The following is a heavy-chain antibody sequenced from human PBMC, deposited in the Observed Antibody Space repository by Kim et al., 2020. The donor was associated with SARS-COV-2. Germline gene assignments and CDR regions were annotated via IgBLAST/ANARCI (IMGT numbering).Heavy chain of an antibody. J-gene: IGHJ4*02. CDR1: GFTFSSYS. V-gene: IGHV3-48*04. Sequence: GGSLRLSCAASGFTFSSYSMNWVRQAPGKGLEWVSYISSSSSTIYYADSVKGRFTISRDNAKNSLYLQMNSLRAEDTAVYYCARDLLEMATSVNFDYWGQGTLVTVSS. D-gene: IGHD5-12*01. CDR2: ISSSSSTI. CDR3: ARDLLEMATSVNFDY.